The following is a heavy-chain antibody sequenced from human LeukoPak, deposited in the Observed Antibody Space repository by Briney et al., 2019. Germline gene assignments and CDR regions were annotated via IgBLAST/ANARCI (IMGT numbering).Heavy chain of an antibody. CDR3: ARVEYYGSGRY. CDR1: GFTFRSYG. D-gene: IGHD3-10*01. Sequence: GGSLRLSCAASGFTFRSYGINWVRQAPGKGLEWLSYISSSSTIMYYAGSVRGRFTISRDNAKNSLYLQMNNLRHEDTAVYYCARVEYYGSGRYWGQGTLVTVSS. CDR2: ISSSSTIM. V-gene: IGHV3-48*02. J-gene: IGHJ4*02.